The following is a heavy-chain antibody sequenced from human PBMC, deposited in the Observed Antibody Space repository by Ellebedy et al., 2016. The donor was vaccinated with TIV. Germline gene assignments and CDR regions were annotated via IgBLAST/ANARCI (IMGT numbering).Heavy chain of an antibody. CDR2: IFYGGRA. V-gene: IGHV4-39*01. Sequence: SETLSLXXTVSGASIDNTDYHWDWIRQPPGRELQWIGNIFYGGRASYNPSLKSRVTISVDTSKNQLSLRLNSVTATDSAVYFCPRRVPKKAGQVIDYCDYWGQGNLVTVSS. D-gene: IGHD3-16*02. J-gene: IGHJ4*02. CDR1: GASIDNTDYH. CDR3: PRRVPKKAGQVIDYCDY.